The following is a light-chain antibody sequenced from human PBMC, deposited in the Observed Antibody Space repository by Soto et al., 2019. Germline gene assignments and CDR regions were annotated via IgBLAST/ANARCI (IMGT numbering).Light chain of an antibody. CDR3: SSYTTSSTYV. J-gene: IGLJ1*01. Sequence: QSALTQPASVSGSPGQSITISCTGTSSDVGGYNSVSWYQQHPGKAPKLIIYGVTNRPSGVSNRFSASKSGNTASLAISGLQAEDEADYYCSSYTTSSTYVFGTGTKLTVL. CDR2: GVT. CDR1: SSDVGGYNS. V-gene: IGLV2-14*03.